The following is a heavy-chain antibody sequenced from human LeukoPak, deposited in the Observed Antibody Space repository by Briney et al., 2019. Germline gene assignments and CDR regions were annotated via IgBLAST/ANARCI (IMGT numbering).Heavy chain of an antibody. V-gene: IGHV3-23*01. J-gene: IGHJ4*02. CDR3: AKDATLNYYDSSGPFDY. Sequence: GGSLRLSCAASGFTFSSYAMSWVRQAPGKGLEWVSAISGSGGSTYYADSVKGLFTISRDNSKNTLYLQMNSLRAEDTAVYYCAKDATLNYYDSSGPFDYWGQGTLVTVSS. CDR1: GFTFSSYA. D-gene: IGHD3-22*01. CDR2: ISGSGGST.